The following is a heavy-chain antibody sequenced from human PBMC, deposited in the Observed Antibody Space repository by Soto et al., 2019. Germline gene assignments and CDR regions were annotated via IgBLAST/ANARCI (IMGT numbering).Heavy chain of an antibody. V-gene: IGHV3-53*01. D-gene: IGHD3-9*01. CDR3: AKDPSTGSADY. CDR1: GFTVSSNY. CDR2: IYSGGST. J-gene: IGHJ4*02. Sequence: GSLGLSCAASGFTVSSNYMSWVRQAPGKGLEWVSVIYSGGSTYYADSVKGRFTISRDNSKNTLYLQMNSLRAEDTAMYYCAKDPSTGSADYWGQGTQVTVSS.